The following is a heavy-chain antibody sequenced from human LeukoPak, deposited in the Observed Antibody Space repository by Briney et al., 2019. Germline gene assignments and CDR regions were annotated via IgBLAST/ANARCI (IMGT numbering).Heavy chain of an antibody. Sequence: PSETLSLTCAVSGGSISSSNWWSWVRQPPGKGLEWIGEIYHSGSTNYNPSLKSRVTISVDKSKNQFSLKLSSVTAADTAVYYCARLPSSGWYLYYYYYYMDVWGKGTTATVSS. D-gene: IGHD6-19*01. CDR2: IYHSGST. CDR3: ARLPSSGWYLYYYYYYMDV. V-gene: IGHV4-4*02. J-gene: IGHJ6*03. CDR1: GGSISSSNW.